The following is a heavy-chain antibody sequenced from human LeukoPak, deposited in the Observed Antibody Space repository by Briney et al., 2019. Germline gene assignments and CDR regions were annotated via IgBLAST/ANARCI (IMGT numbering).Heavy chain of an antibody. Sequence: PGGSLRLSCAASGFTFSSYGMHWVRQAPGKGLEWVAVIWYDGSNKYYADSVKGRFTISRDNSKNTLYLQMNSLRAEDTAVYYCARGMTTVTTTAGYWGQGTLVTVSS. V-gene: IGHV3-33*08. D-gene: IGHD4-17*01. CDR1: GFTFSSYG. CDR3: ARGMTTVTTTAGY. CDR2: IWYDGSNK. J-gene: IGHJ4*02.